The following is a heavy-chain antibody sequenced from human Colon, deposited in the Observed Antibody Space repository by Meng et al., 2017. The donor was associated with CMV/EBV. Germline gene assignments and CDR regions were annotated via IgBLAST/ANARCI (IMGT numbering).Heavy chain of an antibody. V-gene: IGHV4-4*07. J-gene: IGHJ4*02. CDR3: ARISGGGACCGADY. Sequence: SETLSLTCTVSGGSISSYYWSWIRQPPGKGLEWVGSIHNSGSTHYSPSLKSRVTMSVDTSKNQLSLKLTSVTAADTAVYYCARISGGGACCGADYWGQGTLVTVSS. D-gene: IGHD2-21*02. CDR1: GGSISSYY. CDR2: IHNSGST.